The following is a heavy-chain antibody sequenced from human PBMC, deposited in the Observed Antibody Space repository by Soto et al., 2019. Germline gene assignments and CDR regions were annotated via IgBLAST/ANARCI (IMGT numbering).Heavy chain of an antibody. CDR2: ISGSGGKA. CDR3: AKDGASGSYPPYYYFGMDV. Sequence: GGSLRLSCAASGFTFSSYAMSWVRQAPGKGLEWVSSISGSGGKAYYADSVKGRFSISRDNSKNTLRLQMNSLRADDTAVYYCAKDGASGSYPPYYYFGMDVWGQGTTVTVSS. CDR1: GFTFSSYA. D-gene: IGHD1-26*01. V-gene: IGHV3-23*01. J-gene: IGHJ6*02.